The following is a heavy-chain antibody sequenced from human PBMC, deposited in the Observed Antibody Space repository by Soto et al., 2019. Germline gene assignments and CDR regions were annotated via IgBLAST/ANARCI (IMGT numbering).Heavy chain of an antibody. J-gene: IGHJ4*02. D-gene: IGHD6-13*01. CDR3: ATHIAAAGFLTVYYFHY. CDR2: ISSSSYI. CDR1: GFTFSSYS. Sequence: SGGSLRLCCAASGFTFSSYSMNWVRQAPGKGLEWVSSISSSSYIYYADSVKGRFTISRDNAKNSLYLQMNSLRAEDTAVYYCATHIAAAGFLTVYYFHYWGQGTLVTVSS. V-gene: IGHV3-21*01.